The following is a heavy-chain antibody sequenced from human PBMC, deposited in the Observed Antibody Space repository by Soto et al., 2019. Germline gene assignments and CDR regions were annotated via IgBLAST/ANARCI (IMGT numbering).Heavy chain of an antibody. CDR1: GFTFSAYP. CDR2: LAYDGSNI. V-gene: IGHV3-30-3*01. CDR3: AGGASGGVDY. J-gene: IGHJ4*02. D-gene: IGHD3-10*01. Sequence: PGGSLRLSCAASGFTFSAYPMHWVRQAPGKGLDWVAVLAYDGSNIHYAESVKGRFTISRDNSRNTLYLQMRSLRDEETAVYYCAGGASGGVDYWGLGTPVTVSS.